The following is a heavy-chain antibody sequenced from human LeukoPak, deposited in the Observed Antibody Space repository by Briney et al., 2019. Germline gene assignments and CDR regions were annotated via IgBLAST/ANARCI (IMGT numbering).Heavy chain of an antibody. Sequence: PSETLSLTCAVYGGSFSGYYWSWIRQPPGKGLEWIGEINHSGSTNYNPSLKSRVTISVDTSKNQFSLKLSSVTAADTAVYYCARKGYYYDSSGYYYYPPYYYYYMDVWGKGTTVTDSS. V-gene: IGHV4-34*01. CDR2: INHSGST. D-gene: IGHD3-22*01. CDR1: GGSFSGYY. J-gene: IGHJ6*03. CDR3: ARKGYYYDSSGYYYYPPYYYYYMDV.